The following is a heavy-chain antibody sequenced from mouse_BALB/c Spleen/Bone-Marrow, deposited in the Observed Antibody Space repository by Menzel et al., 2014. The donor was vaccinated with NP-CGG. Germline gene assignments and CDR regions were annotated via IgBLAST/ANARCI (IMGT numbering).Heavy chain of an antibody. CDR3: NRYDWYFDV. CDR2: IDPENGDT. V-gene: IGHV14-4*02. Sequence: VQLQQSGAELVRSGASVKLSCTASGFIIKDYYMHWVKQRPEQGLEWIGWIDPENGDTEYAPKFQGKATMTADTSSNTAYLQLSSLTSEDTAVYYCNRYDWYFDVWGAGTTVTVSS. J-gene: IGHJ1*01. D-gene: IGHD2-14*01. CDR1: GFIIKDYY.